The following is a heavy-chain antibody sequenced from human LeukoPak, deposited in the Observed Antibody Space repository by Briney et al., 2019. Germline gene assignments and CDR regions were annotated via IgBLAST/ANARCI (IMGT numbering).Heavy chain of an antibody. V-gene: IGHV3-30-3*01. CDR2: ISYDGSNK. J-gene: IGHJ4*02. CDR3: AREGVMTTVLYYFDY. Sequence: GGSLRLSCAASGFTFSSYAMHWVRQAPGKGLEWVAVISYDGSNKYYADSVKGRFTISRDNSKNTLYLQMNSLRAEDTAVYYCAREGVMTTVLYYFDYWGQGTLVTVSS. CDR1: GFTFSSYA. D-gene: IGHD4-17*01.